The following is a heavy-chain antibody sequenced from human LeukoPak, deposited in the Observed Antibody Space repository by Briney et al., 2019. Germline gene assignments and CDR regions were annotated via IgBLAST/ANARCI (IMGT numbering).Heavy chain of an antibody. CDR3: ARVVPAAIPAFDI. D-gene: IGHD2-2*02. V-gene: IGHV1-18*01. J-gene: IGHJ3*02. CDR1: GYTFTNYG. Sequence: GASVKVSCKASGYTFTNYGITWVRQAPGQGLEWMGWISGYNGNTNSAQKLQGRVTMTRDTSTSTVYMELSSLRSEDTAVYYCARVVPAAIPAFDIWGQGTMVTVSS. CDR2: ISGYNGNT.